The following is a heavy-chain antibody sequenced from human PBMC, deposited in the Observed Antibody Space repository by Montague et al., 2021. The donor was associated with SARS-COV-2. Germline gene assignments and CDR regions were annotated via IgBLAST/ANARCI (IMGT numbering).Heavy chain of an antibody. V-gene: IGHV4-34*01. CDR2: INQSGRT. D-gene: IGHD3-10*01. Sequence: SETLSLTCAVYGGSFSGYSWSWICQPQAKGQERIGEINQSGRTNNNPTPKRRVIISVDTYTNQISLKLSSVTAADTAVYYCAWRGSSVWGVTVSAELNYWGQGTRVIVSS. CDR3: AWRGSSVWGVTVSAELNY. J-gene: IGHJ4*02. CDR1: GGSFSGYS.